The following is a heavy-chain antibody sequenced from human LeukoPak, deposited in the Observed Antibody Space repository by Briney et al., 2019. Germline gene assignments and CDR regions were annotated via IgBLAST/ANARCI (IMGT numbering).Heavy chain of an antibody. D-gene: IGHD3-10*01. CDR1: GFTFSSYG. V-gene: IGHV3-30*18. J-gene: IGHJ4*02. CDR2: ISYDGSNK. Sequence: GGSLRLSCAASGFTFSSYGMHWVRQAPGKGLEWVAVISYDGSNKYYVDSVKGRFTISRDNSKNTLYLQMNSLRAEDTAVYYCAKEQRVYGSGSYYRGGFDYWGQGTLVTVSS. CDR3: AKEQRVYGSGSYYRGGFDY.